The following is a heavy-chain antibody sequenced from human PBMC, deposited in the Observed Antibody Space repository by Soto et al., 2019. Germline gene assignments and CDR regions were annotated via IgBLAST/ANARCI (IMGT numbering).Heavy chain of an antibody. D-gene: IGHD3-10*01. V-gene: IGHV1-18*01. CDR2: ISAYNGNT. CDR3: ASEYYGSGSYPYLFDP. Sequence: QVQLVQSGAEVKKPGASVKVSCKASGYTFTSYGISCVRQAPGQGLEWMGWISAYNGNTNYAKKLQVRVPMTTDTSTSTAYMELRSLSSDDTAVYYCASEYYGSGSYPYLFDPWGQGTLVTVSS. J-gene: IGHJ5*02. CDR1: GYTFTSYG.